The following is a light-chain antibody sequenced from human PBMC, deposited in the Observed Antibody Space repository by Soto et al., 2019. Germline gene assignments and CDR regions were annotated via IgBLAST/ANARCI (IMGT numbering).Light chain of an antibody. J-gene: IGLJ3*02. Sequence: QSVLTQPPSVSGAPGQRVTISCTGSSSNIGAGYDVHSYQQLPGTAPKLLIYVNSNRPSGVPDRFSGSKSGTSASLAITGLQPEDEADYYCQSYDNSLSARAFGGGTKLTVL. CDR3: QSYDNSLSARA. CDR2: VNS. CDR1: SSNIGAGYD. V-gene: IGLV1-40*01.